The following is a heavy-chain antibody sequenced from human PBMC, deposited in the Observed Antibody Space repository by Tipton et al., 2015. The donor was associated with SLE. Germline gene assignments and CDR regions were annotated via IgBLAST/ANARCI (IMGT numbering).Heavy chain of an antibody. Sequence: SLRLSCTASGFTFGVYVMSWVRQAPGKGLEWVGLIRSKAYGGTTEHAASVKGRFTLSRDDSKSIAYLQMNSLRAEDTAVYYCARSGGYCSSNGCQRGLDVWGQGTTVTVSS. J-gene: IGHJ6*02. CDR3: ARSGGYCSSNGCQRGLDV. V-gene: IGHV3-49*04. CDR2: IRSKAYGGTT. D-gene: IGHD2-2*01. CDR1: GFTFGVYV.